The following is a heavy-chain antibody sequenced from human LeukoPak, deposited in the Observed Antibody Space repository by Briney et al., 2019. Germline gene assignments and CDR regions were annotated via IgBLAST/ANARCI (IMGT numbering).Heavy chain of an antibody. CDR2: IWYDGSNK. Sequence: GGSLRLSCAASGFTFSSYGMHWVRQAPGKGLEWLAVIWYDGSNKYYADSVKGRFTISRDNSKNTLYLQMNSLRAEDTAVYYCARGRYDYYGSGSYYLPSAFDYWGQGTLVTVSS. V-gene: IGHV3-33*01. CDR3: ARGRYDYYGSGSYYLPSAFDY. D-gene: IGHD3-10*01. J-gene: IGHJ4*02. CDR1: GFTFSSYG.